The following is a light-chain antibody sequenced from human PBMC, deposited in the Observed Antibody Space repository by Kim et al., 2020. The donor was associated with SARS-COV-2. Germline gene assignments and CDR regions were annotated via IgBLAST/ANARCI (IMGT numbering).Light chain of an antibody. Sequence: PGESATRTCRASQSVNSRLAWYQEKPGQAPRLLIYGASTRATDVPARFSGSGSGTEFTLTISSLQSEDFALYYCQQYDTWPPWTFGLGTKVDIK. CDR1: QSVNSR. CDR2: GAS. CDR3: QQYDTWPPWT. V-gene: IGKV3-15*01. J-gene: IGKJ1*01.